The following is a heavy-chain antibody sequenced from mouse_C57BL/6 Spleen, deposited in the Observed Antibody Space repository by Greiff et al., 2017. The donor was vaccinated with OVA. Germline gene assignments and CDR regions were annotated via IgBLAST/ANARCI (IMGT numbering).Heavy chain of an antibody. Sequence: VQLQQSGPELVKPGASVKISCKASGYTFTDYYMNWVKQSHGKSLEWIGDINPNNGGTSYNQKFKGKATLTVDKSSSTAYMELRSLTSEDSAVYYCARDHSNYYAMDYWGQGTSVTVSS. CDR3: ARDHSNYYAMDY. J-gene: IGHJ4*01. D-gene: IGHD2-5*01. CDR2: INPNNGGT. CDR1: GYTFTDYY. V-gene: IGHV1-26*01.